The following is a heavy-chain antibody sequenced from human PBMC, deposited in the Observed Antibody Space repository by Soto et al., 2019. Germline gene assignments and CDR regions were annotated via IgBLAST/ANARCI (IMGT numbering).Heavy chain of an antibody. CDR1: GGTFSSYA. J-gene: IGHJ6*02. V-gene: IGHV1-69*13. CDR2: IIPIFGTA. Sequence: ASVKVSCKASGGTFSSYAISWVRQAPGQGLEWMGGIIPIFGTANYAQKFQGRVTITADESTSTAYMELSSLRSEDTAVYYCARYGSVSYYMSLGLTPYGMDVWGQGTTVTVSS. D-gene: IGHD3-10*01. CDR3: ARYGSVSYYMSLGLTPYGMDV.